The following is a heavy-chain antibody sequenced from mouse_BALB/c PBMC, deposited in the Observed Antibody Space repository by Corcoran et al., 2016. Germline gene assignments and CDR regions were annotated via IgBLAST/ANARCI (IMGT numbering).Heavy chain of an antibody. V-gene: IGHV9-3-1*01. J-gene: IGHJ4*01. CDR2: INTYTGEP. CDR1: GYTFTNYG. Sequence: QIQLVQSGPELKKPGETVKISCKASGYTFTNYGMNCVKQAPGKGLKWMGWINTYTGEPTYTDDFKGRFAFSLETSASTADLQINNLKNEDTATCFCAREPYAMDYWGQGTSVTVAA. CDR3: AREPYAMDY.